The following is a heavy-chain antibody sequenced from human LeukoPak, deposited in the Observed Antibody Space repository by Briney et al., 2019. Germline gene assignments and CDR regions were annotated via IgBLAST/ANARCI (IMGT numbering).Heavy chain of an antibody. D-gene: IGHD3/OR15-3a*01. CDR3: ARDIGLLGLPYYFDY. CDR2: IYYSGST. J-gene: IGHJ4*02. V-gene: IGHV4-59*01. CDR1: GGSISSYY. Sequence: SETLSLTCTVSGGSISSYYWSWIRQPPGKGLEWIGYIYYSGSTNYNPSLKGRVTISVDTSKNHFSLKLSSVTAADTAVYYCARDIGLLGLPYYFDYWGQGTLVTVSS.